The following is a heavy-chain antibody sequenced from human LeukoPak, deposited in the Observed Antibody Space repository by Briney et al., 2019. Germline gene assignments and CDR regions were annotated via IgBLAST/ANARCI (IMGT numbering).Heavy chain of an antibody. D-gene: IGHD6-6*01. V-gene: IGHV3-7*01. J-gene: IGHJ4*02. CDR1: GLTFRSTW. Sequence: GGSLRLSCAASGLTFRSTWMSWVRKAPGKGLEWVANTNQDGSETYNVDSVTGRFAISRDNAKNSLYLQMNSLRAEDTAVYYCARGAAGLVRYFDYWGQGTLVTVSS. CDR3: ARGAAGLVRYFDY. CDR2: TNQDGSET.